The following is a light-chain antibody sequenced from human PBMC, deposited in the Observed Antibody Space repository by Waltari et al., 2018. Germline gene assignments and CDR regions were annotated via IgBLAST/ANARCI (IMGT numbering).Light chain of an antibody. CDR3: QQYGSSRT. J-gene: IGKJ2*02. V-gene: IGKV3-20*01. CDR2: GAS. Sequence: EVVLTQSPGTLSLSPGERATLSCRASQSVSLNYLAWYQQSPGQAPRLLIYGASSRATGIPDRFSGSGSGTDFTLTISSLEPEDFAVYYCQQYGSSRTFGQGTRLEIK. CDR1: QSVSLNY.